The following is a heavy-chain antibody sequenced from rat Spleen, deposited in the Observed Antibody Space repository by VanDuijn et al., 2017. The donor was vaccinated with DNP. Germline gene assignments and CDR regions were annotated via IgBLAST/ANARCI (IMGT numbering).Heavy chain of an antibody. J-gene: IGHJ2*01. D-gene: IGHD1-10*01. CDR3: SSERDNNNPSFDY. V-gene: IGHV3-4*01. CDR1: ITSGYD. CDR2: ISYSGNT. Sequence: ITSGYDWSWIRKFPGDKMEWMGYISYSGNTDYNPSVESRISITRDTSKNQFFLHLNSVTTDDSATYYCSSERDNNNPSFDYWGQGVVVTVSS.